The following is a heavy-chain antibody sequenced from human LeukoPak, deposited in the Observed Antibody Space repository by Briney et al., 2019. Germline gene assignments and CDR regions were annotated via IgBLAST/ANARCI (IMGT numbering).Heavy chain of an antibody. CDR3: ARVKIENHNSGWYWSDP. CDR2: INHSGST. D-gene: IGHD6-19*01. Sequence: SETLSLTCAVYGGSFSGYYWSWIRQPPGKGLEWIGEINHSGSTNYNPSLKSRVTISVDTSKNQFSLKLSSVTAADTAVYYCARVKIENHNSGWYWSDPWGQGSLVTVSS. J-gene: IGHJ5*02. CDR1: GGSFSGYY. V-gene: IGHV4-34*01.